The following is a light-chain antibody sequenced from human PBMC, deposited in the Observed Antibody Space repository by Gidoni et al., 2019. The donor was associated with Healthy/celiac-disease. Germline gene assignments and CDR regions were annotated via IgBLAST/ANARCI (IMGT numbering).Light chain of an antibody. CDR1: SSDVGGYNY. J-gene: IGLJ2*01. V-gene: IGLV2-14*01. Sequence: QSALTQPASVSGSPGQSTTFSCTGTSSDVGGYNYVSWYQQHPGTAPKLMIYEVSNRPSGVSNRFSGSKSGNTASLTISGLQAEDEADYYCSSYTSSSTLVVFGGGTKLTVL. CDR2: EVS. CDR3: SSYTSSSTLVV.